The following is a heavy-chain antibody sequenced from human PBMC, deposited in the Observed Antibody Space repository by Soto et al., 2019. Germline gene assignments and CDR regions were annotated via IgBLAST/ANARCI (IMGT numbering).Heavy chain of an antibody. Sequence: SETLSLTCTVSGGSVSSGSYYWSWIRQPPGKGLEWTGYIYYSGSTNYNPSLKSRVTISVDTSKNQFSLKLSSVTAADTAVYHCARLDYYDDSSGYYLFDYWGQGTLVTVSS. CDR1: GGSVSSGSYY. CDR3: ARLDYYDDSSGYYLFDY. CDR2: IYYSGST. J-gene: IGHJ4*02. D-gene: IGHD3-22*01. V-gene: IGHV4-61*01.